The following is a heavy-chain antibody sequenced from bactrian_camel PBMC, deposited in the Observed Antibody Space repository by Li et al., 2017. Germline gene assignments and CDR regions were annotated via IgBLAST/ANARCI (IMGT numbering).Heavy chain of an antibody. CDR2: INTGGGST. D-gene: IGHD2*01. J-gene: IGHJ4*01. CDR1: GFTFSSYA. V-gene: IGHV3S40*01. Sequence: VQLVESGGGLVQPGGSLRLSCAAFGFTFSSYAMSWVRQAPGKGLEWVSVINTGGGSTYYADSVKGRFTISVNNAKSTVTLQMNSLKPEDTANYYCATEGPPCGTRQWEPGTQVTV.